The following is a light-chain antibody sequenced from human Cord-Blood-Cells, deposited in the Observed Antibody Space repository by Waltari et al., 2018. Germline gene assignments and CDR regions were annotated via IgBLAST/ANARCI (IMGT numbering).Light chain of an antibody. Sequence: QSALTQPRSVSGAPGQSVTISCTGTSSDVGGYNYISCYQQHPGEAPQLMIYDVSKRPPGVPVRFSGSKSGNTASLTISGLQAEHEADYYCCSYAGSYTFFYVFGTGTKVTVL. CDR1: SSDVGGYNY. CDR2: DVS. CDR3: CSYAGSYTFFYV. V-gene: IGLV2-11*01. J-gene: IGLJ1*01.